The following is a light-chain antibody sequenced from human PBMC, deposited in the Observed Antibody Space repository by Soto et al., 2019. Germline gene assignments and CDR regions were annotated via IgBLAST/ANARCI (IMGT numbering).Light chain of an antibody. CDR3: QHTNSYPGA. CDR2: KAS. J-gene: IGKJ1*01. Sequence: DIQMTQSPSTLSGSVGDRVTITCRASQTISSWLAWYQQKPGKAPKLLIYKASTLKSGVPSRFSGSGSGTEFTLTISSLQPDDFATYYCQHTNSYPGAFGQGTKVEVK. CDR1: QTISSW. V-gene: IGKV1-5*03.